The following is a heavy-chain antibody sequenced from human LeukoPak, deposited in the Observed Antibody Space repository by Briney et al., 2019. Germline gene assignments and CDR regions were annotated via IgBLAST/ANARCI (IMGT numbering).Heavy chain of an antibody. CDR2: IYYSGST. CDR3: ARRPLIVVVPAAMNAFDI. Sequence: SSETLSLTCTVSGGSISSYYWSWIRQPPGKGLEWIGYIYYSGSTNYNPSLKSRVTISVDTSKNQFSLKLSSVTAADTAVYYCARRPLIVVVPAAMNAFDIWGQGTMVTVSS. D-gene: IGHD2-2*01. CDR1: GGSISSYY. J-gene: IGHJ3*02. V-gene: IGHV4-59*12.